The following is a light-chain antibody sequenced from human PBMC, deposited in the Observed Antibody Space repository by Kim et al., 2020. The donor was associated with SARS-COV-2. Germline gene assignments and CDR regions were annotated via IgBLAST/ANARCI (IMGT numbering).Light chain of an antibody. V-gene: IGKV1-5*03. J-gene: IGKJ1*01. CDR1: QSISSW. CDR3: QQYNSYRT. Sequence: SASLGDRVTITCRASQSISSWLAWYLQKPGKAPKLLIYKASSLESGVPSRFSGSGSGTEFTLTISSLQPDDFATYYCQQYNSYRTFGQGTKVDIK. CDR2: KAS.